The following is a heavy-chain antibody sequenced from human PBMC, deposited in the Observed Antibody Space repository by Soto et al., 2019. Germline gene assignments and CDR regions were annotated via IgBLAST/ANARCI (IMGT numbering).Heavy chain of an antibody. D-gene: IGHD2-15*01. Sequence: QVQLVQSGAEVKKPGASVKVSCKASGYTFTSYYMHWVRQAPGQGLGWMGIINPSGGSTSYAQKFQGRXXMXRXXSTSTAYMELSSLRSEDTAVYYCARTWGQLLYFDSWGQGSLVTVSS. J-gene: IGHJ4*02. V-gene: IGHV1-46*03. CDR1: GYTFTSYY. CDR2: INPSGGST. CDR3: ARTWGQLLYFDS.